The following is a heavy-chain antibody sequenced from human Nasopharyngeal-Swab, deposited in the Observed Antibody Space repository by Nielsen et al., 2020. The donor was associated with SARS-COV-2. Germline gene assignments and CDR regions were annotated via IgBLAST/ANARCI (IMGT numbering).Heavy chain of an antibody. V-gene: IGHV3-21*01. CDR2: ISSSSSYT. CDR1: GFTFSSYS. Sequence: LSLTCAASGFTFSSYSMNWVRQAPGKGLEWVSSISSSSSYTYYADSVKGRFTISRDNAKNSLYLQMNSLRAEDTAVYYCARHLPLRFLEWLFPDYFDYWGQGTLVTVSS. D-gene: IGHD3-3*01. J-gene: IGHJ4*02. CDR3: ARHLPLRFLEWLFPDYFDY.